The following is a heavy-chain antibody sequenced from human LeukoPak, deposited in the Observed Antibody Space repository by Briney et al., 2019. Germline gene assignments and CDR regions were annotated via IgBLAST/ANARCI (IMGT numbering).Heavy chain of an antibody. J-gene: IGHJ4*02. Sequence: PGGSLRLSCAASGFTFSSYGMHWVRQAPGKGLEWVAFIRYDGSNKYYADSVKGRFTISRDNSKNTLYLQMNSLRAEDTAVYYCAKDQQKSWSSTFDYWGRGTLVTVSS. V-gene: IGHV3-30*02. CDR1: GFTFSSYG. CDR3: AKDQQKSWSSTFDY. CDR2: IRYDGSNK. D-gene: IGHD2-2*01.